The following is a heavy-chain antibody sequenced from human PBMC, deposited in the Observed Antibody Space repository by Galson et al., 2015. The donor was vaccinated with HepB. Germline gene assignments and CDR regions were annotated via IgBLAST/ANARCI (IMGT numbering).Heavy chain of an antibody. D-gene: IGHD3-22*01. CDR3: AGLYYHGSGYLGRYNWFDP. CDR2: IYFSGST. V-gene: IGHV4-31*03. CDR1: GGSIRSTDYY. Sequence: TLSLTCSVSGGSIRSTDYYWSWLRQHPGKGLEWIGYIYFSGSTNYTPSLRSRVSLSIDTSKNHFSLKLDSVTAADTAVYYCAGLYYHGSGYLGRYNWFDPWGQGTLVTVSS. J-gene: IGHJ5*02.